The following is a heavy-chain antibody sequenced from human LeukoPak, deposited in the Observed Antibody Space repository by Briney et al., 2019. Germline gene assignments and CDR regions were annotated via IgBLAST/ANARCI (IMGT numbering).Heavy chain of an antibody. V-gene: IGHV1-2*02. CDR2: INPNSGGT. CDR3: ARDRGDGGYYDSSGYYPTPNFDY. CDR1: GYTFTGYY. D-gene: IGHD3-22*01. Sequence: GASVKVSCKASGYTFTGYYMHWVRQAPGQGLEWMGWINPNSGGTNYAQKFQGRVTMTRDTSTSTAYMELRSLRSDDTAVYYCARDRGDGGYYDSSGYYPTPNFDYWGQGTLVTVSS. J-gene: IGHJ4*02.